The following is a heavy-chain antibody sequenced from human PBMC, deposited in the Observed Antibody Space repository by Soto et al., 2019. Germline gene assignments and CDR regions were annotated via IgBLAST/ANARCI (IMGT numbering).Heavy chain of an antibody. CDR1: GFTFDDYA. J-gene: IGHJ5*02. Sequence: EVQLVESGGGLVQPGRSLRLSCAASGFTFDDYAMHWVRQAPGKGMEWVSGISWNSGGIAYVDSVKGRFAISRDNAKKSLHLEMNSLRSDDTALYFCTKSLGPQLDNHWFAPWGQGTLVTVSS. V-gene: IGHV3-9*01. CDR3: TKSLGPQLDNHWFAP. D-gene: IGHD6-13*01. CDR2: ISWNSGGI.